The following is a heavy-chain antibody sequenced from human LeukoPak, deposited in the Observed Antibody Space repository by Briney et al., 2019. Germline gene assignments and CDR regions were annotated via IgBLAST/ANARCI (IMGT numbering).Heavy chain of an antibody. CDR1: GFTFDDYA. J-gene: IGHJ5*02. CDR3: ARDRELAALDP. V-gene: IGHV4-30-2*01. CDR2: LYHSGTI. Sequence: LRLSCAASGFTFDDYAMHWVRQAPGKGLEWIGGLYHSGTIYYNPSLKSRVTISADKSKNHFSLKLTSVTAADTAVYYCARDRELAALDPWGQGTLVIVSS. D-gene: IGHD1-26*01.